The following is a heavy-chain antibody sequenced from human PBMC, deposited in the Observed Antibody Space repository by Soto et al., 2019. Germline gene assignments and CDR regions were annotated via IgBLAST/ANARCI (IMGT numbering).Heavy chain of an antibody. J-gene: IGHJ6*02. D-gene: IGHD2-2*02. CDR2: IYYSGST. Sequence: SETLSLTCTVSGGSISSYYWSWIRQPPGKGLEWIGYIYYSGSTNYNPSLKSRVTISVDTSKNQFSLKLSSVTAADTAVYYCARESSHTLYGMDVWGQGTTVTVS. CDR3: ARESSHTLYGMDV. V-gene: IGHV4-59*01. CDR1: GGSISSYY.